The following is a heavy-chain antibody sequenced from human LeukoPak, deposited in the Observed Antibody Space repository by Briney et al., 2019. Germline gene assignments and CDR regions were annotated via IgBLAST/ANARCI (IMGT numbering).Heavy chain of an antibody. D-gene: IGHD3-10*02. CDR1: GFIFTDYW. CDR3: ARFYVPEEHKPAWYEAH. J-gene: IGHJ4*02. CDR2: ISGDGRGT. Sequence: GGSLRLSCAASGFIFTDYWMHWVRQGPGKELVWVARISGDGRGTTYADSVKGRFTISRDNAKSTAFLQMKSLRAEDTGIYNCARFYVPEEHKPAWYEAHWGQGILVTVSS. V-gene: IGHV3-74*01.